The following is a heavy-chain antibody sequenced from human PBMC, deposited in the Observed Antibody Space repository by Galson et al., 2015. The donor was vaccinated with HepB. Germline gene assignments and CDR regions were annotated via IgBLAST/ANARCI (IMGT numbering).Heavy chain of an antibody. CDR1: GFTFGDYY. Sequence: SLRLSCAASGFTFGDYYMTWIRQAPGKGLEWVSYISKSGSTIFFADSVKGRFTISRDNAKNSLYLQMNSLRAEDTAVYYCARDHSTYYFDYWGQGTLVAVSS. J-gene: IGHJ4*02. V-gene: IGHV3-11*01. D-gene: IGHD6-13*01. CDR2: ISKSGSTI. CDR3: ARDHSTYYFDY.